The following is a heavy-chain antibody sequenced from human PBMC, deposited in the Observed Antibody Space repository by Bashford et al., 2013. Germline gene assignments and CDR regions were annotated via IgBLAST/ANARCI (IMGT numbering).Heavy chain of an antibody. J-gene: IGHJ3*02. V-gene: IGHV3-7*01. D-gene: IGHD3-16*01. CDR2: KARWKRT. Sequence: WSGQAPGKGAGMGGQYKARWKRTKLMWDSVKGRFTISRDNAKNSLYLQMNILGPEDTAVYYCASETHGGDVFDIWGQGTTVTVSS. CDR3: ASETHGGDVFDI.